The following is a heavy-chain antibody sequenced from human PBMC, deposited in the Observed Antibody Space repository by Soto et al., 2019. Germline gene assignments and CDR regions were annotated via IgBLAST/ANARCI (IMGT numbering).Heavy chain of an antibody. CDR3: REWLLAESFDV. CDR1: GFSVNSNF. V-gene: IGHV3-53*01. Sequence: VQLVESGGGLMQPGGSLRLSCAASGFSVNSNFMNWVRKAPGKGLEWVSFTPRTGATLYADSVKGRLIVSRDDANNAVYLRLNSLTVDDTAVYSCREWLLAESFDVWGPGTVVTVSA. D-gene: IGHD3-3*01. CDR2: TPRTGAT. J-gene: IGHJ3*01.